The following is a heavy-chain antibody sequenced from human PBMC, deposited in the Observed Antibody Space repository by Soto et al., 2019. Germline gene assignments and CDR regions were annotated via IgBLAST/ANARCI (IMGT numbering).Heavy chain of an antibody. V-gene: IGHV3-30-3*01. CDR1: GFTFSSYA. D-gene: IGHD3-10*01. CDR2: ISYDGSNK. J-gene: IGHJ4*02. Sequence: QVQLVESGGGVVQPGRSLRLSCAASGFTFSSYAMHWVRQAPGKGLEWVAVISYDGSNKYYADSVKGRFTISRDNSKNTLYLQMNSLGAEDTAVYYCARDVGNYYGSGSYYNYFDYWGQGTLVTVSS. CDR3: ARDVGNYYGSGSYYNYFDY.